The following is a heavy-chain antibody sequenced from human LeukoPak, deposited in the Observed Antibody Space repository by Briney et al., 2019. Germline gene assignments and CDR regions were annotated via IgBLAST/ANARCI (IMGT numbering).Heavy chain of an antibody. J-gene: IGHJ5*02. CDR1: GFTVGSNY. V-gene: IGHV3-66*02. Sequence: GGSLRLSCAASGFTVGSNYMSWVRQAPGKGLEWVPVIYSGGSTYYADSVKGRFTISRDNSKNTLYLQMNSLRAEDTAVYYCAREYSGSFSGGFDPWGQGTLVTVSS. CDR3: AREYSGSFSGGFDP. CDR2: IYSGGST. D-gene: IGHD1-26*01.